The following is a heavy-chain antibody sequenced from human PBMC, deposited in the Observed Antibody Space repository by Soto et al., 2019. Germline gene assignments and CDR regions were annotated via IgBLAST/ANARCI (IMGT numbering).Heavy chain of an antibody. J-gene: IGHJ6*02. V-gene: IGHV6-1*01. CDR1: GACVSSHSAG. CDR2: TYYKTKWNN. CDR3: TGITWVGGMDV. D-gene: IGHD3-10*01. Sequence: SPTLSLTCVILGACVSSHSAGWNWIRQSPARGLEWLERTYYKTKWNNEYALSLKSRITINPDTSKNQFSLHLYSVTPEGTAVYSCTGITWVGGMDVLGGGTPGALS.